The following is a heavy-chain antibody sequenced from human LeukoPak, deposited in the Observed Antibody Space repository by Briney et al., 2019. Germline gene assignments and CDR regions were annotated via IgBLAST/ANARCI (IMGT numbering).Heavy chain of an antibody. CDR3: ASGIGPSSTYYYGSGSYSDAFDI. V-gene: IGHV4-59*08. D-gene: IGHD3-10*01. J-gene: IGHJ3*02. CDR2: IYYSGST. Sequence: PSETLSLTCTVSGGSVSSYYWSWIRQPPGKGLEWIGYIYYSGSTNYNPSLKSRVTISVDTSKNQFSLKLSSVTAADTAVYYCASGIGPSSTYYYGSGSYSDAFDIWGQGTMVTVSS. CDR1: GGSVSSYY.